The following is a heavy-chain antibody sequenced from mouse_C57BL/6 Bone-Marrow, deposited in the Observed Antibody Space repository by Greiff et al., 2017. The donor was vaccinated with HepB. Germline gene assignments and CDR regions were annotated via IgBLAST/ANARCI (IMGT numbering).Heavy chain of an antibody. D-gene: IGHD1-1*01. V-gene: IGHV3-6*01. CDR3: AREGEGYYDYAMDY. J-gene: IGHJ4*01. CDR1: GYPITSGYY. Sequence: ESGPGLVKPSQSLSLTCSVTGYPITSGYYWNWIRQFPGNKLEWMGYISYDGSNNYNPSLKNRISITRDTSKNQFFLKLNSVTTEDTATYYCAREGEGYYDYAMDYWGQGTSVTVSS. CDR2: ISYDGSN.